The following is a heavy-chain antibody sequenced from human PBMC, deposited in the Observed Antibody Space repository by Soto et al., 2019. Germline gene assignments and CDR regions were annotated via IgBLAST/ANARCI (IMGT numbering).Heavy chain of an antibody. CDR3: AHSRCGGDCLPSYPSHYYYGMDV. Sequence: QITLKESGPTLVKPTQTLTLTCTFSGFSLSTSGVSVGWIRQPPGKALEWLALIYWDDDKRYSPSLKSRLTNNKHTYKHQVVLRMTTTDPVDTATSYCAHSRCGGDCLPSYPSHYYYGMDVWGQGTTVTVSS. J-gene: IGHJ6*02. CDR2: IYWDDDK. D-gene: IGHD2-21*02. V-gene: IGHV2-5*02. CDR1: GFSLSTSGVS.